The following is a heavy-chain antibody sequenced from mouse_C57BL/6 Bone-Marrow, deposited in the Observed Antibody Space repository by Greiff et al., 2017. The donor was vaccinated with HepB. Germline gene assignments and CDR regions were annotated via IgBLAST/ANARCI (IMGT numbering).Heavy chain of an antibody. J-gene: IGHJ4*01. CDR3: ARQALRQGMDY. CDR2: ISNGGGST. D-gene: IGHD2-12*01. V-gene: IGHV5-12*01. CDR1: GFTFSDYY. Sequence: EVQGVESGGGLVQPGGSLKLSCAASGFTFSDYYMYWVRQTPEKRLEWVAYISNGGGSTYYPDTVKGRFTISRDNAKNTLYLQMSRLKSEDTAMYYCARQALRQGMDYWGQGTSVTVSS.